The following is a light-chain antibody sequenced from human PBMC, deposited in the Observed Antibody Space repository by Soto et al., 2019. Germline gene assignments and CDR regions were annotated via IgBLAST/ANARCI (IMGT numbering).Light chain of an antibody. CDR2: DAS. J-gene: IGKJ4*01. CDR1: QDISSS. Sequence: DIQLTQSPSLLSASVGDRVTITCRASQDISSSLAWYQQKPGKAPKLLIYDASTLQTGVPSRFRGSGSGTEFTLTISSLQPEDFATYSCQQLASYPIGTFXGGTEADIK. CDR3: QQLASYPIGT. V-gene: IGKV1-9*01.